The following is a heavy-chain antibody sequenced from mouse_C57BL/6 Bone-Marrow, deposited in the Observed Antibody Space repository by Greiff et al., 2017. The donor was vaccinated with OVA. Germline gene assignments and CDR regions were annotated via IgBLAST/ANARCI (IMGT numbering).Heavy chain of an antibody. V-gene: IGHV5-12*01. CDR2: ISNGGGST. Sequence: EVKLMESGGGLVQPGGSLKLSCAASGFTFSDYYMYWVRQTPEKRLEWVAYISNGGGSTYYPDTVKGRFTISRDNAKNTLYLQMSRLKSEDTDMYYCARHPGTADWGKGTLVTVSA. D-gene: IGHD4-1*01. J-gene: IGHJ3*01. CDR3: ARHPGTAD. CDR1: GFTFSDYY.